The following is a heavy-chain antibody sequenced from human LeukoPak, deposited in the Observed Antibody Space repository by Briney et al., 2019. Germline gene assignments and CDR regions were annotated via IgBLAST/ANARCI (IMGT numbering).Heavy chain of an antibody. CDR2: ISGSGGST. Sequence: PGGSLRLSCAASGFTFSSYAMSWVRQAPGKRLEWVSAISGSGGSTYYAGSVKGRFTISRDNSKNTLYLQMNSLRAEDTAVYCCAKPTTWELAYCGGDCYPIDDAFDIWGQGTMVTVSS. CDR3: AKPTTWELAYCGGDCYPIDDAFDI. J-gene: IGHJ3*02. V-gene: IGHV3-23*01. CDR1: GFTFSSYA. D-gene: IGHD2-21*02.